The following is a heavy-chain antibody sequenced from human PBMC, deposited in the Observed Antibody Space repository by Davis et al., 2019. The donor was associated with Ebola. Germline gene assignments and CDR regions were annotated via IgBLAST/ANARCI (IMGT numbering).Heavy chain of an antibody. Sequence: SETLSLTCTVSGGSISSYYWSWIRQPPGKGLGWIGYIYYSGSTNYNPSLKSRVTISVDTSKNQFSLKLSSVTAADTAVYYCARATMATINNWGQGTLVTVSS. CDR2: IYYSGST. CDR1: GGSISSYY. J-gene: IGHJ4*02. V-gene: IGHV4-59*01. D-gene: IGHD5-24*01. CDR3: ARATMATINN.